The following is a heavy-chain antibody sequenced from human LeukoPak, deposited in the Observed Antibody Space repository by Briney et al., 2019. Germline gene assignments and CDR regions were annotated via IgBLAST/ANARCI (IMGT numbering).Heavy chain of an antibody. CDR3: AREALHRYPPWYYYYYMDV. V-gene: IGHV4-59*01. J-gene: IGHJ6*03. D-gene: IGHD1-14*01. CDR2: IYYSGST. CDR1: GGSISSYY. Sequence: SETLSLTCTVSGGSISSYYWSWIRQPPGKGLEWIGYIYYSGSTNSNPSLKSRVTISVDTSKNQFSLKLSSVTAADTAVYYCAREALHRYPPWYYYYYMDVWGKGTTVTVSS.